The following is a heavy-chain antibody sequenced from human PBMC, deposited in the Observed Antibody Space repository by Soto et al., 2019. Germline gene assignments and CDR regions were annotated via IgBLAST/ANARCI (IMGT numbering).Heavy chain of an antibody. Sequence: SVKVSCKASGGTFSSYAISWVRQAPGQGLEWMGGIIPIFGTANYAQKFQGRVTITADESTSTAYMELSSLRSEDTAVYYCARENRVREGSYYDVMDVWSQGTTVTVSS. V-gene: IGHV1-69*13. CDR1: GGTFSSYA. J-gene: IGHJ6*02. CDR2: IIPIFGTA. D-gene: IGHD2-8*01. CDR3: ARENRVREGSYYDVMDV.